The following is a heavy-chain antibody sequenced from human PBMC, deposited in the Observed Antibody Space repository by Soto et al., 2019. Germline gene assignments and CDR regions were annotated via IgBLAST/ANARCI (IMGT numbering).Heavy chain of an antibody. V-gene: IGHV3-33*01. J-gene: IGHJ3*02. Sequence: QVQLVESGGGVVQPGRSLRLSCAASGFTFSSYGMHWVRQAPGKGLERVAVIWYDGSNKYYADSVKGRFTISRDKYKNTLYLQMSSLRAEDTAVYYCARVVGYGFDIWGQGTMVTVSS. CDR3: ARVVGYGFDI. CDR2: IWYDGSNK. CDR1: GFTFSSYG. D-gene: IGHD6-25*01.